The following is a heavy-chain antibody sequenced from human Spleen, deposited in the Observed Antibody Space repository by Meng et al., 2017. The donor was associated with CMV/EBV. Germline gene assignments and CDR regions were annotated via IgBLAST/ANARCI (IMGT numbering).Heavy chain of an antibody. V-gene: IGHV3-33*08. CDR1: GLIFSSYG. D-gene: IGHD6-6*01. Sequence: GESLKISCEASGLIFSSYGMHWVRQAPGKGLEWVAVIWYDGSYKHYADSVKGRFTISRDNSKNTLYLQMSSLRVEDTAVYYCANLAPYSSSPLDYWGQGTLVTVSS. CDR2: IWYDGSYK. J-gene: IGHJ4*02. CDR3: ANLAPYSSSPLDY.